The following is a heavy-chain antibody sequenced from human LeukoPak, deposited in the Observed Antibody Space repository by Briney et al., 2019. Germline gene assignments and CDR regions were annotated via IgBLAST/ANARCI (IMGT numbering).Heavy chain of an antibody. CDR2: IRYDGSKN. V-gene: IGHV3-33*01. CDR1: GFTFSSYG. D-gene: IGHD2-2*01. J-gene: IGHJ4*02. CDR3: ARVATSSLDY. Sequence: PGRSLRLSCAASGFTFSSYGMHWVRQAPGKGREWVALIRYDGSKNYYGESVKGRFTISRDNVQNTLHLQMNSLRAEDTAVYYCARVATSSLDYWGQGTLVTVSS.